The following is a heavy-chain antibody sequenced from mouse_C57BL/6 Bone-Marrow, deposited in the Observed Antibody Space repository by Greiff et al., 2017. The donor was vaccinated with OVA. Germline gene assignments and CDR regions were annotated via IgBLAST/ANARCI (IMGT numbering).Heavy chain of an antibody. J-gene: IGHJ2*01. CDR1: GYTFTSYW. D-gene: IGHD1-1*01. V-gene: IGHV1-5*01. Sequence: EVQLQQSGTVLARPGASVKMSCKTSGYTFTSYWMHWVKQRPGQGLEWIGAIYPGHSDTSYNQKFKGKAKLTAVTSASTAYMELSSLTNEDSAVYYCTRWGPYGSSSFDYWGQGTTLTVSS. CDR2: IYPGHSDT. CDR3: TRWGPYGSSSFDY.